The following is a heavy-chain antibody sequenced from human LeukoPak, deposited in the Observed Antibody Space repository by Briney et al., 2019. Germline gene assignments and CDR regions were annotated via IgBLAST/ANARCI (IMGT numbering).Heavy chain of an antibody. Sequence: GESLKISCSGSGYSFSTYWIGWVRQMPGKGLEWTGIIYPGDADTRYNPSFQGQVTISADKSFSTAYLQWSSLEASDTAMYYCARRGIAVAGTPAEYFQHWGQGTLVIVSS. CDR1: GYSFSTYW. J-gene: IGHJ1*01. CDR2: IYPGDADT. V-gene: IGHV5-51*01. D-gene: IGHD6-19*01. CDR3: ARRGIAVAGTPAEYFQH.